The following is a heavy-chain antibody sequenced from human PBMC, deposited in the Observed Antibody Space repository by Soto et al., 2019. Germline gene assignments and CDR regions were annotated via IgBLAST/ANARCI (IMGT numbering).Heavy chain of an antibody. CDR1: GFTFSNYW. D-gene: IGHD5-12*01. CDR2: ISSDGTST. Sequence: EVQLVESGGGLVQPGGSLRLSCAASGFTFSNYWMHWVRQAPGKGLVWVSHISSDGTSTTYADSVKGRFTISRDHAKSTLFLQMNSLRAEDTAVYYCARDRGGLSGFDSWGQGTLVTVSS. CDR3: ARDRGGLSGFDS. V-gene: IGHV3-74*01. J-gene: IGHJ5*01.